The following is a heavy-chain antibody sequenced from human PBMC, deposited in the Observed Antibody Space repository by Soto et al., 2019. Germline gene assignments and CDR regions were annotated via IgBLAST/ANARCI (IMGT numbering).Heavy chain of an antibody. V-gene: IGHV4-30-4*01. CDR3: ASYDSSANPGYRVSYFDD. J-gene: IGHJ4*02. Sequence: PSETLSLTCTVSGGSISSGDYYWSWIRQPPGKGLEWIGYIYYSGSTYYNPSLKSRVTISVDTSKNQFSLKLSSVTAADTAVYYCASYDSSANPGYRVSYFDDWGQGTLVTVSS. CDR2: IYYSGST. CDR1: GGSISSGDYY. D-gene: IGHD3-22*01.